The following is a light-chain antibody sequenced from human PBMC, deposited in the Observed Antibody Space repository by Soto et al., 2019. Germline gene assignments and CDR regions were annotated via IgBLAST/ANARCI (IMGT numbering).Light chain of an antibody. V-gene: IGKV3-15*01. CDR2: GAS. CDR1: QSVSSN. CDR3: QQYNNWIT. J-gene: IGKJ5*01. Sequence: EIVMTQSPATLSVSPGERATLSCRASQSVSSNLAWYQQKPGQAPSLLIYGASTRATGIPARFSGSGSGTEFTLTISSLQSEDFAVYYCQQYNNWITFGQGTRQEIK.